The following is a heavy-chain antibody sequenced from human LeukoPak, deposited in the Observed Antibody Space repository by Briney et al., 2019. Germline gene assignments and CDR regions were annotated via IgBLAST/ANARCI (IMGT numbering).Heavy chain of an antibody. D-gene: IGHD3-22*01. J-gene: IGHJ5*02. V-gene: IGHV1-46*01. Sequence: ASVKVSCKASGYTFTTYYIHWVRQAPGQGLEWLGIINPSGGSPTYAQKFQGRVTMTRDTSTSTVYMELSSLRSDDTAVYYCARDTYYYDSSGYYYQGNWFDPWGQGTLVTVSS. CDR3: ARDTYYYDSSGYYYQGNWFDP. CDR2: INPSGGSP. CDR1: GYTFTTYY.